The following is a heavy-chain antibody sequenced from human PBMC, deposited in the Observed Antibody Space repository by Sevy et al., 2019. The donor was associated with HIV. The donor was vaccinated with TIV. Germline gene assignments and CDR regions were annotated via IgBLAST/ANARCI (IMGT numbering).Heavy chain of an antibody. Sequence: SETLSLTCTVSGGSITRNYWAWIRQPPGKGLEWIASIYYTGRTHYNPYLRSRATISVGTSKTHFSLKLTSVTAADTAVYHCARQGAFDPWGQGILVTVSS. CDR3: ARQGAFDP. D-gene: IGHD3-16*01. V-gene: IGHV4-39*01. J-gene: IGHJ5*02. CDR2: IYYTGRT. CDR1: GGSITRNY.